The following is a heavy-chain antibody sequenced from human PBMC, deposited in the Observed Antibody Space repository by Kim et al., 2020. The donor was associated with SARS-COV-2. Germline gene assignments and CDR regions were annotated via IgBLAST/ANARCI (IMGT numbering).Heavy chain of an antibody. V-gene: IGHV4-34*01. CDR2: INHSGST. Sequence: SETLSLTCAVYGGSFSGYYWSWIRQPPGKGLEWIGEINHSGSTNYNPSLKSRVTISVDTSKNQFSLKLSSVTAADTAVYYCARGAAYGGNYDYWGQGTLVTVSS. CDR3: ARGAAYGGNYDY. D-gene: IGHD2-21*01. J-gene: IGHJ4*02. CDR1: GGSFSGYY.